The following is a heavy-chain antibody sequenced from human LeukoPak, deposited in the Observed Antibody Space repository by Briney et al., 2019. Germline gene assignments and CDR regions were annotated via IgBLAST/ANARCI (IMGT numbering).Heavy chain of an antibody. CDR1: GFIVNYNY. CDR2: IYSGGST. D-gene: IGHD4-23*01. Sequence: GGSLRLSCAASGFIVNYNYMSWVRQAPGKGLEWVSVIYSGGSTYYADSVKGRFTISRDNSKNMVYLQMNSLRVEDTAVYYCARVKVATTYWFDPWDQGTLVTVSS. CDR3: ARVKVATTYWFDP. J-gene: IGHJ5*02. V-gene: IGHV3-66*01.